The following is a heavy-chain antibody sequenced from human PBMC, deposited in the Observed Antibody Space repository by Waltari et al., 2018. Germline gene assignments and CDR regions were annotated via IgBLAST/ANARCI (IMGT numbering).Heavy chain of an antibody. V-gene: IGHV4-39*01. CDR1: GGSISSRSNY. D-gene: IGHD2-2*01. CDR3: ARQDVVVVPAAIRWFDP. J-gene: IGHJ5*02. CDR2: IHYSGST. Sequence: QLQLQESGPGLVKPSETLSLSCSVPGGSISSRSNYWGWIRQPPGKGLEWIGSIHYSGSTYSSPSLRSRVTISIDTSKNQFSLKLNSVTAADTAVYYCARQDVVVVPAAIRWFDPWGQGTLVTVSS.